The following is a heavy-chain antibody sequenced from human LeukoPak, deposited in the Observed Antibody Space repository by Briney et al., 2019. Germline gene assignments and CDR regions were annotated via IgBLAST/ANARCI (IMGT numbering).Heavy chain of an antibody. Sequence: PGGSLRLSCAASGFTFDDYGMSWVRQAPGKGLEWVSGINWNGGSTGYADSVKGRFTISRDNAKNSLYLQMDSLRAEDTALYYCARVKSHGVVIMYYFDYWGQGTLVTVSS. CDR3: ARVKSHGVVIMYYFDY. J-gene: IGHJ4*02. D-gene: IGHD3-3*01. CDR1: GFTFDDYG. CDR2: INWNGGST. V-gene: IGHV3-20*04.